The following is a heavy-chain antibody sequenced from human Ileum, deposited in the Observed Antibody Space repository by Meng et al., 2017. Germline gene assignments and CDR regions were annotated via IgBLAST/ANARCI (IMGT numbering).Heavy chain of an antibody. CDR3: ARDPSGGKFHYFDS. CDR1: GATFTSFV. D-gene: IGHD2-15*01. J-gene: IGHJ4*02. Sequence: QVQLVQSGPDVKRPGASVQGSCKASGATFTSFVIHWVRQAPGQRLEWMGWIHAGNGNRKYSQKFQGRVTFTTDTSATTAYLDLSSLRSEDTAVYYCARDPSGGKFHYFDSWGQGTLVTVSS. V-gene: IGHV1-3*01. CDR2: IHAGNGNR.